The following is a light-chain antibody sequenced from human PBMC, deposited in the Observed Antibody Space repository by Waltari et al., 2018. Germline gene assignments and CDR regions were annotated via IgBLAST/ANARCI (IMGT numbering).Light chain of an antibody. Sequence: DIQMTQSPSTLHASVGDRVTITCRASQSIGSWLAWYQQKPGKAPKLLIYKATSLESGVPSRFSASGSGTEFTLTISSLQPDDFATYYCQRYNSYPITFGPGTKVDI. CDR1: QSIGSW. J-gene: IGKJ3*01. V-gene: IGKV1-5*03. CDR3: QRYNSYPIT. CDR2: KAT.